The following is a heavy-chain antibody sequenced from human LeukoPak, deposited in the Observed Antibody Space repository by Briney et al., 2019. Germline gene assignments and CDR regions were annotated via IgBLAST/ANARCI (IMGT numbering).Heavy chain of an antibody. CDR2: ISGSGSNT. Sequence: GSLRLSCAASGFTFSSFPMSWVRQAPGKGLEWVSLISGSGSNTYYADSVKGRFTISRDNSKNTLYLQMNSLRAEDTAVYYCAKEKPTTTAFDYWGQGTLVPVSS. D-gene: IGHD4-17*01. CDR3: AKEKPTTTAFDY. CDR1: GFTFSSFP. J-gene: IGHJ4*02. V-gene: IGHV3-23*01.